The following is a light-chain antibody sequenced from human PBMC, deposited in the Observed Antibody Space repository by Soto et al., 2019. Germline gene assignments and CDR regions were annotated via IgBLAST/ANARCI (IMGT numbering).Light chain of an antibody. CDR3: QQRSNWSPLT. V-gene: IGKV3-11*01. CDR2: DAS. J-gene: IGKJ4*01. Sequence: EIVLTQSPATLSLSPGERATLSCRASQSVSSYLAWYQQKPGQAPRLLIYDASNSATGIPARFSGSGSGTDFTLPISSLEPEDFAVYYCQQRSNWSPLTFGGGTKVEIK. CDR1: QSVSSY.